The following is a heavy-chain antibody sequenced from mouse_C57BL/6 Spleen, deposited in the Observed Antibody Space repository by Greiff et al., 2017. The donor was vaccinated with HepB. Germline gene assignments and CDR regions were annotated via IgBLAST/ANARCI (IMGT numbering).Heavy chain of an antibody. Sequence: EVQRVESGGGLVKPGGSLKLSCAASGFTFSSYAMSWVRQTPEKRLEWVATISDGGSYTYYPDNVKGRFTISRDKAKNNLYLQMSHLKSEDTAMYYCARDEGNWFAYWGQGTLVTVSA. CDR2: ISDGGSYT. CDR1: GFTFSSYA. V-gene: IGHV5-4*01. CDR3: ARDEGNWFAY. J-gene: IGHJ3*01.